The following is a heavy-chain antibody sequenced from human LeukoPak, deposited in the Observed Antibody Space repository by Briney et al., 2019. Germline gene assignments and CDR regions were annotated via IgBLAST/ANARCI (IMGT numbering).Heavy chain of an antibody. V-gene: IGHV4-59*01. Sequence: SETLSLTCTVSGGSISSCYWSWIRQPPGKGLEWIGYIYYSGSTNYNPSLKSRVTISVDTSKNQFSLKLSSVTAADTAVYYCARVHDYDFWSGYSAPRDAFDIWGQGTLVTVSS. J-gene: IGHJ3*02. CDR2: IYYSGST. CDR3: ARVHDYDFWSGYSAPRDAFDI. CDR1: GGSISSCY. D-gene: IGHD3-3*01.